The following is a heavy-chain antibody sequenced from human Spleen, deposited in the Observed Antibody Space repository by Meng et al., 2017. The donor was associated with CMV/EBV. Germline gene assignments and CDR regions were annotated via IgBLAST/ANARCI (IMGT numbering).Heavy chain of an antibody. CDR1: GASISSNY. D-gene: IGHD1-1*01. V-gene: IGHV4-59*01. CDR3: AGPDDMGSSPHDPFDM. J-gene: IGHJ3*02. CDR2: ISYTGYI. Sequence: GSLRLSCTVSGASISSNYWSWSRRPPGKGLEYIGSISYTGYIEYNPSLKGRVTISLDTSKNHFSLKLTSVTAADTAMYYCAGPDDMGSSPHDPFDMWGQGTMVTVSS.